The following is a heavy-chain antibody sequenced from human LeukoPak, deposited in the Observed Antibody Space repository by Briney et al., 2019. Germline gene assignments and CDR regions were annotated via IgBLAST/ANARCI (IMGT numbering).Heavy chain of an antibody. CDR1: GYSFTTHW. CDR2: IFPGDSET. D-gene: IGHD2-2*01. Sequence: GESLKISCKGSGYSFTTHWIGWVRQLPGKGLEWMGLIFPGDSETIYSPSLQGQVTISADKSINTAYLRWSSLKASDTAMYYCVRPVGAFDIWGQGTMVFVSS. CDR3: VRPVGAFDI. V-gene: IGHV5-51*01. J-gene: IGHJ3*02.